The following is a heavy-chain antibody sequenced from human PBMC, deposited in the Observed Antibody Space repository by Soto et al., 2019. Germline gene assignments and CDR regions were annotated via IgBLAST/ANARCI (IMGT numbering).Heavy chain of an antibody. J-gene: IGHJ4*02. CDR2: MYHSGST. CDR1: GDSIRNRNYY. D-gene: IGHD2-2*01. Sequence: SETLSLTCTVFGDSIRNRNYYWSWIRQPPGKGLEWIVYMYHSGSTYYNPSLKSRVTISIDRSKKQFSLKLSSETAADTAVYYCARVPDYWGQGILVTVSS. V-gene: IGHV4-30-2*01. CDR3: ARVPDY.